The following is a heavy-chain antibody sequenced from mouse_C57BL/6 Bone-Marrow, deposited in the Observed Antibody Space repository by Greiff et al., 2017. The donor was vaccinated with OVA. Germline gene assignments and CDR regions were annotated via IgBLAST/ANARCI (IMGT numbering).Heavy chain of an antibody. V-gene: IGHV1-61*01. J-gene: IGHJ4*01. CDR2: IYPSDSET. CDR3: ARGRTVVDELCAMYY. CDR1: GYTFTSYW. D-gene: IGHD1-1*01. Sequence: QVQLQQPGAELVRPGSSVKLSCKASGYTFTSYWMDWVKQRPGQGLEWIGNIYPSDSETNYNQKFKDKATLTVDKSSSTAYMQLSSLTSEDSAVYFCARGRTVVDELCAMYYGGQGTAVTVSS.